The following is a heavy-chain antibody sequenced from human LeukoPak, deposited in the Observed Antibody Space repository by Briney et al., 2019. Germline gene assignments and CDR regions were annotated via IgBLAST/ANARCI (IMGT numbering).Heavy chain of an antibody. CDR3: ARHPRISIFGVVIIGFDP. Sequence: PSETLSLTCTVSGGSISSSSYYWGWIRQPPGKGLEWIGSIYYSGSTYYNPSLKSRFTISVDTSKNQFSLKLSSVTAADTAVYYCARHPRISIFGVVIIGFDPWGQGTLVTVSS. J-gene: IGHJ5*02. V-gene: IGHV4-39*01. CDR2: IYYSGST. CDR1: GGSISSSSYY. D-gene: IGHD3-3*01.